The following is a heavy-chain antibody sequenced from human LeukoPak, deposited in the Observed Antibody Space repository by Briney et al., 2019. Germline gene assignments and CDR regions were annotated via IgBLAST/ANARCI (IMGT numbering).Heavy chain of an antibody. J-gene: IGHJ3*02. V-gene: IGHV4-34*01. CDR3: ARGMYYAFDI. Sequence: SETLSLTCAVYGGSFSGYYWSWIRQPPGKGLEWIGEINHSGSTNYNPSLKSRVTISVDTSKNQFSLKLSSVTAADTAVYYCARGMYYAFDIWGQGTMVTVSA. CDR2: INHSGST. D-gene: IGHD2-8*01. CDR1: GGSFSGYY.